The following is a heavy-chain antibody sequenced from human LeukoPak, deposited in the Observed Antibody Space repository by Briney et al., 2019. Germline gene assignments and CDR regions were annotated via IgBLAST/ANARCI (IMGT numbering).Heavy chain of an antibody. CDR3: ARRYCSTTSCSGHNWFDP. J-gene: IGHJ5*02. CDR1: GGSISSNY. V-gene: IGHV4-59*01. D-gene: IGHD2-2*01. CDR2: IYYSGST. Sequence: SETLSLTCTVSGGSISSNYWSWIRQPPGKGLEWIGYIYYSGSTNYNPSLKSRVTISVDTSKNQFSLKLSSVTPADTAVYYCARRYCSTTSCSGHNWFDPWGQGTLVTVSS.